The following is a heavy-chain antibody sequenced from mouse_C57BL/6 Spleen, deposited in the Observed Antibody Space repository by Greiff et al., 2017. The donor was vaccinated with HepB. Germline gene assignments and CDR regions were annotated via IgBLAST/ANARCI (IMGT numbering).Heavy chain of an antibody. J-gene: IGHJ1*03. CDR1: GYAFSSSW. D-gene: IGHD1-1*01. CDR2: IYPGDGDT. CDR3: ARGEYYYGSSYWYFDV. V-gene: IGHV1-82*01. Sequence: VQLQQSGPELVKPGASVKISCKASGYAFSSSWMNWVKQRPGKGLEWIGRIYPGDGDTNYNGKFKGKATLTADKSSSTAYMQLSSLTSEDSAVYFCARGEYYYGSSYWYFDVWGTGTTVTVSS.